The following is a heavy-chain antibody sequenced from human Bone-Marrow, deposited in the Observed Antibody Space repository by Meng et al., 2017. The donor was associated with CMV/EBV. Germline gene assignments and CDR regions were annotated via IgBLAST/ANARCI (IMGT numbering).Heavy chain of an antibody. CDR1: GFIFSSYW. V-gene: IGHV3-7*03. Sequence: GGPLRLSCAASGFIFSSYWMSWVRQAPGKGLEWVANIKQDGSEKYYVDSVKGRFTISRDNSKNTLYLQMNSLRAGDTAVYYCARGTPTYGFDIWGQGTMVTVSS. D-gene: IGHD4-23*01. CDR2: IKQDGSEK. J-gene: IGHJ3*02. CDR3: ARGTPTYGFDI.